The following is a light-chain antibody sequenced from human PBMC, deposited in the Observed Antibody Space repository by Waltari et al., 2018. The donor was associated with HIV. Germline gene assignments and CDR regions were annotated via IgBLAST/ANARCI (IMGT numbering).Light chain of an antibody. CDR2: EAS. Sequence: EIVLTQSPATLSLSPGERASLPCRSSHSVSSHLAWYQQKTGQTPRLLIYEASKRATGIPARFSGSGSGTDFTLTISSLEPDDFAVYYFQQSSNWLYTFGQGTKLEIK. J-gene: IGKJ2*01. CDR3: QQSSNWLYT. CDR1: HSVSSH. V-gene: IGKV3-11*01.